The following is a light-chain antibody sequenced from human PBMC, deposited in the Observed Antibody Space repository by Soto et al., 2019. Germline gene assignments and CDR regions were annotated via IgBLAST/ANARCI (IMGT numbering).Light chain of an antibody. CDR1: SSNIGSNT. CDR3: AAWDDRLNGVV. V-gene: IGLV1-44*01. Sequence: QSALTQPPSASGTPGQRVTISCSGSSSNIGSNTVNWYQQLPGTAPKLLIYSNNQRPSGVPDRFSGSKSGTSASLAIRGLQAEDEAVYYWAAWDDRLNGVVFGGGTKLTVL. CDR2: SNN. J-gene: IGLJ2*01.